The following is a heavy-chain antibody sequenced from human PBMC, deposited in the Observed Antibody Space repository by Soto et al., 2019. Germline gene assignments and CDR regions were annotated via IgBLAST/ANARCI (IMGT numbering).Heavy chain of an antibody. CDR1: GFTFDDYA. J-gene: IGHJ1*01. CDR3: ARTPPADRHFQH. D-gene: IGHD1-7*01. V-gene: IGHV3-9*01. CDR2: ISWNSDSL. Sequence: DVKLVESGGGLVQPGRSLRLSCAASGFTFDDYAMHWVRQPPGKGLEWVSGISWNSDSLDYADSVKGRFTISRDNAKNSLYLQMNTLRPEDTALYYCARTPPADRHFQHWGQGTLVSVSS.